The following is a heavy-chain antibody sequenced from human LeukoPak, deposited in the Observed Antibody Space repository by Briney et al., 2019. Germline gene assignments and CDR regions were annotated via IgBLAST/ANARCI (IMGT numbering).Heavy chain of an antibody. CDR3: AKGYYYDSSGIHFDY. V-gene: IGHV3-23*01. CDR2: ISGSGGST. CDR1: GFTFSSYA. J-gene: IGHJ4*02. Sequence: GGSLRLSCAASGFTFSSYAMSWVRQAPEKGLEWVSAISGSGGSTYYADSVKGRFTISRDNSKNTLYLQMNSLRAEDTAVYYCAKGYYYDSSGIHFDYWGQGTLVTVSS. D-gene: IGHD3-22*01.